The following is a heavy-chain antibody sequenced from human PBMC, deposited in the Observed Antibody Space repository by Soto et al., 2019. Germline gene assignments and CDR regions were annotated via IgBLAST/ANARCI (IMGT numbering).Heavy chain of an antibody. CDR2: INSDGSST. CDR1: GFTFSSYW. J-gene: IGHJ3*02. V-gene: IGHV3-74*01. D-gene: IGHD6-19*01. Sequence: EVQLVESGGGLVQPGGSLRLSCAASGFTFSSYWMHWVRQAPGKGLVWVSRINSDGSSTSYADSVKGRFTISRDNAKNTQYLHKNRLRAEDTAVYYCARDNTPQWVVSGDAFDIWGQGTMVTVSS. CDR3: ARDNTPQWVVSGDAFDI.